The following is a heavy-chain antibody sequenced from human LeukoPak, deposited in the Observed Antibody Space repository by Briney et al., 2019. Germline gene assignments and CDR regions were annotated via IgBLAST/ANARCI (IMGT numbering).Heavy chain of an antibody. CDR1: GFTFSSYG. V-gene: IGHV3-33*01. J-gene: IGHJ4*02. CDR3: ASGYSYGYGYFDY. Sequence: GRSLRLSCAASGFTFSSYGMHWVRQAPGKGLEWVAVIWYDGSNKYYADSVKGRFTISRDNSKNTLYLQMNSLRAEDTAVYYCASGYSYGYGYFDYWGQGTLVTVSS. D-gene: IGHD5-18*01. CDR2: IWYDGSNK.